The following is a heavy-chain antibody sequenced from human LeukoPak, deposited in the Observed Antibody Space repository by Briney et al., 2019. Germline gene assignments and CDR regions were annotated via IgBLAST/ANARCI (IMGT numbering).Heavy chain of an antibody. D-gene: IGHD6-13*01. CDR2: ISSSGSTT. CDR3: ARDRAAAGSSGDY. Sequence: GGSLRLSCAASGFTFSSYEMNWVRQAPGRGREWVSYISSSGSTTYYADSVKGGFTISRDNAKNSLYLQMNGLRAEDTAVYYLARDRAAAGSSGDYWGQGTLVTVSS. V-gene: IGHV3-48*03. CDR1: GFTFSSYE. J-gene: IGHJ4*02.